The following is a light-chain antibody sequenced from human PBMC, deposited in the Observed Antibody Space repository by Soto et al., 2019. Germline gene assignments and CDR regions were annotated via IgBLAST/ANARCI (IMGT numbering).Light chain of an antibody. CDR3: QQLHSYPLT. CDR2: AAS. J-gene: IGKJ4*01. Sequence: IQLTQYPSSLSASVGYRVNITCRASQGIISNLAWYQQKQGNVPKLLIYAASTLQSGVPSRFSGSGSGTDFTLTISSLHPEDFANYYCQQLHSYPLTFGGGTRVEIK. CDR1: QGIISN. V-gene: IGKV1-9*01.